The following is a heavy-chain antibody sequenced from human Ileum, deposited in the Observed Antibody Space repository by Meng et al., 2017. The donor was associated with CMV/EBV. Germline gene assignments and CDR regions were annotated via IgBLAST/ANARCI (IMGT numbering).Heavy chain of an antibody. CDR2: SSNDGSST. CDR3: ARGLSNNWFDP. J-gene: IGHJ5*02. CDR1: GFTFSTYW. Sequence: GGSLRLSCAASGFTFSTYWMHWVRQVPGKGLVWVSRSSNDGSSTSYADSVKGRFTISRDNAKNTLFLQMNSQRAEDTGVYYCARGLSNNWFDPWGRGTLVTVSS. V-gene: IGHV3-74*01.